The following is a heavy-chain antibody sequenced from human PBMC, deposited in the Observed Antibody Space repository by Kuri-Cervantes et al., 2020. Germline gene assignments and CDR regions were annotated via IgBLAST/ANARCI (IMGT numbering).Heavy chain of an antibody. D-gene: IGHD6-6*01. V-gene: IGHV2-26*01. J-gene: IGHJ4*02. Sequence: ESLKISCTVSGASVSSTDYYWSWIRQPPGKELEWLAHIFSNDEKSYSTSLKSRLTISKDTSKNQVFLTMANMNPVDTATYYCAYLGLGSSDYWGQGILVTVSS. CDR3: AYLGLGSSDY. CDR2: IFSNDEK. CDR1: GASVSSTDYY.